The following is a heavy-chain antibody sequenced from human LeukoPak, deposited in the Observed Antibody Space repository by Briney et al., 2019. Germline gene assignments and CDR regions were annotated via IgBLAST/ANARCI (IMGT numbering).Heavy chain of an antibody. CDR2: IIPICGTA. V-gene: IGHV1-69*13. CDR3: ARGSWATIFGVVIPSYYFDY. CDR1: GGTFSSYA. J-gene: IGHJ4*02. D-gene: IGHD3-3*01. Sequence: ASVKVSCKASGGTFSSYAISWVRQAPGQGLEWMGGIIPICGTANYAQKFQGRVTITADESTSTAYMELSSLRSEDTAVYYCARGSWATIFGVVIPSYYFDYWGQGTLVTVSS.